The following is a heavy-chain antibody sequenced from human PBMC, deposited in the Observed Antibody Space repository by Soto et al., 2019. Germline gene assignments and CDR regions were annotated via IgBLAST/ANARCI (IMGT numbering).Heavy chain of an antibody. Sequence: QVQLQESGPGLVKPSETLSLTCTVSGGSSSSYYWSWIRQPPGKGLEWIGHIYYSGSTNYNPSLKSRVTISVDRSKNQLSLRLTSVDAADTAVYYCARVGMSSGWYAHFDSWGQGTLVTVSS. D-gene: IGHD6-19*01. CDR1: GGSSSSYY. CDR2: IYYSGST. CDR3: ARVGMSSGWYAHFDS. V-gene: IGHV4-59*01. J-gene: IGHJ4*02.